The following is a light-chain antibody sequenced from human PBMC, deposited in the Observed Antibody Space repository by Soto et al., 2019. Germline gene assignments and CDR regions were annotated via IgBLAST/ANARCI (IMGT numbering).Light chain of an antibody. CDR3: QQRSNWPPGIIT. V-gene: IGKV3-11*01. J-gene: IGKJ5*01. CDR2: DAS. Sequence: EIVLTQSPATLSLSPGERATLSCRASQSVSSYLAWYQQKPVQAPRLLIYDASNRATGIPARFSGSGSGTDFALTITSLEPEDFAVYYCQQRSNWPPGIITFGQGTRLEIK. CDR1: QSVSSY.